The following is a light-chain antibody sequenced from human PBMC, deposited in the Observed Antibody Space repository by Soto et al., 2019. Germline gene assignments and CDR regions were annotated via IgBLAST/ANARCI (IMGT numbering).Light chain of an antibody. CDR1: SSNIGNNA. Sequence: VLTQPPSVSDAPRQRVTISCSGSSSNIGNNAVNWYQQLPGKAPKLLIYYDDLLPSGVSDRFSGSKSGTSASLAISGLQSEDEADYYCAAWDDSLGVVFGGGTKVTVL. J-gene: IGLJ2*01. CDR2: YDD. CDR3: AAWDDSLGVV. V-gene: IGLV1-36*01.